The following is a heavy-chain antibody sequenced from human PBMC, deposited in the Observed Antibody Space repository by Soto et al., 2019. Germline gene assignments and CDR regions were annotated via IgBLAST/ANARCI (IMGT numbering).Heavy chain of an antibody. CDR3: PKNGHPPYYYYGLDV. J-gene: IGHJ6*02. CDR1: GYTFSRYG. CDR2: ISGYNGDT. Sequence: QGQLVQSGGEVKKSGASVKVSCKASGYTFSRYGISWVRQAPGQGLEWMGWISGYNGDTNYAQKFQGRVTMTIDTSTTTAYMELRSLTSDDTAVYYCPKNGHPPYYYYGLDVWGQGTTVTVSS. V-gene: IGHV1-18*01. D-gene: IGHD2-8*01.